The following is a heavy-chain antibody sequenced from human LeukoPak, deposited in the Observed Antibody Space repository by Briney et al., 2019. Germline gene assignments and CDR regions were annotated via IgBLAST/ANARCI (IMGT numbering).Heavy chain of an antibody. CDR3: ARGSDWTKKSIAAAP. CDR2: ISYDGSNK. D-gene: IGHD6-13*01. J-gene: IGHJ5*02. CDR1: GFTFSSYA. V-gene: IGHV3-30*04. Sequence: GGSLRLSCAASGFTFSSYAMHWVRQAPGKGLEWVAVISYDGSNKYYADSVKGRFTISRDNSKNTLYLQMNSLRAEDTAVYYCARGSDWTKKSIAAAPWGQGTLVTVSS.